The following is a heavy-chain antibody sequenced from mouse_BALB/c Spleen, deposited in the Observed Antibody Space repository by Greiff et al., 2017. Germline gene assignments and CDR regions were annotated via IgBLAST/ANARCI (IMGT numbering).Heavy chain of an antibody. Sequence: EVQLQQSGAELVKPGASVKLSCTASGFNIKDTYMHWVKQRPEQGLEWIGRIDPANGNTKYDPKFQGKATITADTSSNTAYLQLSSLTSEDTAVYYCARWYYGSSYLFDYWGQGTTLTVSS. V-gene: IGHV14-3*02. CDR3: ARWYYGSSYLFDY. D-gene: IGHD1-1*01. CDR2: IDPANGNT. CDR1: GFNIKDTY. J-gene: IGHJ2*01.